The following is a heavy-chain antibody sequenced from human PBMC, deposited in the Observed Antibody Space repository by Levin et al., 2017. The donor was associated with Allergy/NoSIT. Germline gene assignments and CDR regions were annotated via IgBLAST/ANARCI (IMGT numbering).Heavy chain of an antibody. CDR3: AREGKGDYGLVTYYFDY. J-gene: IGHJ4*02. CDR1: GGSISSYY. Sequence: ESLKISCTVSGGSISSYYWSWIRQPPGKGLEWIGYIYYSGSTNYNPSLKSRVTISVDTSKNQFSLKLSSVTAADTAVYYCAREGKGDYGLVTYYFDYWGQGTLVTVSS. CDR2: IYYSGST. D-gene: IGHD4-17*01. V-gene: IGHV4-59*01.